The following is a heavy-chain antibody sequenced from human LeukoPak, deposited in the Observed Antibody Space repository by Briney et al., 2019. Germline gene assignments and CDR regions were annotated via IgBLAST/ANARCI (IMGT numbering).Heavy chain of an antibody. CDR1: GFTFSSYD. Sequence: GGSLRLSCAASGFTFSSYDIHWVRQAPGKGLEWLTFIRYDGSDEYYADSVKGRFTVARDNAKNSLYLQMNSLRAEDTAVYYCARVNWARLDYWGQGALVTVSS. CDR2: IRYDGSDE. D-gene: IGHD7-27*01. V-gene: IGHV3-30*02. CDR3: ARVNWARLDY. J-gene: IGHJ4*02.